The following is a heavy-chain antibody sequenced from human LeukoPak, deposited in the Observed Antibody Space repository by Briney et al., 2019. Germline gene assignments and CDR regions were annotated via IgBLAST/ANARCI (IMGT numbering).Heavy chain of an antibody. CDR2: IHPDGKNT. V-gene: IGHV3-74*01. Sequence: GGSLRLSCAASGLNFDIHGMHWVRQVPGKGLEWVSRIHPDGKNTAYADSVKGRFTISRDNARNTLFLQMNSLRTEDAAVYYCTHLGWFDPWGQGTLVTVSS. J-gene: IGHJ5*02. CDR3: THLGWFDP. CDR1: GLNFDIHG.